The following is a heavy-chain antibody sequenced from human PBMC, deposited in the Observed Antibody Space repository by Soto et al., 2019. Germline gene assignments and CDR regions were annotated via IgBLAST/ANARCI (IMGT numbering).Heavy chain of an antibody. Sequence: SETLSLTCSVSGGSISTVGHYWTWIRQPPGKGLEWIGSIYHTGSTYYSKSLRSRLTMSVDTSKSQFSLRLSSVTAAGTAVYYCARATGTLRSRNCDYWGQGSLVTVSS. D-gene: IGHD1-1*01. CDR1: GGSISTVGHY. CDR2: IYHTGST. J-gene: IGHJ4*02. CDR3: ARATGTLRSRNCDY. V-gene: IGHV4-31*03.